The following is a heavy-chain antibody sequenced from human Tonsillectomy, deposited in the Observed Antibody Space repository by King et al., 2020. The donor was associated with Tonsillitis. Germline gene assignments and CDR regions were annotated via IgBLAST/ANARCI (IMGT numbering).Heavy chain of an antibody. D-gene: IGHD3-10*01. J-gene: IGHJ4*02. Sequence: VQLQESGPGLVKPSETLSLTCTVSGDSISTYYWSWIRQPPGKGLEWIGYIYYSGSTNYNPSLKSRVTMSVDTSKNQFSLNLTSVTAADTAIYYCARRTYFGTTDDYWGQGTLVTVSS. CDR3: ARRTYFGTTDDY. CDR1: GDSISTYY. V-gene: IGHV4-59*08. CDR2: IYYSGST.